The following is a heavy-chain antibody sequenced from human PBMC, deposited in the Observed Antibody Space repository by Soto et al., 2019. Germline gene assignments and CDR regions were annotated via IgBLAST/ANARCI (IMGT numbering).Heavy chain of an antibody. V-gene: IGHV3-23*01. CDR3: AKDLNYDYVWGSYPYPLLH. D-gene: IGHD3-16*01. CDR2: ISGSGGST. CDR1: GFTFSSDW. Sequence: PGGSLRPSCAASGFTFSSDWMHWVRQAPGKGLEWVSAISGSGGSTYYADSVKGRFTISRDNSKNTLYLQMNSLRAEDTAVYYCAKDLNYDYVWGSYPYPLLHWGQGTLVTVSS. J-gene: IGHJ4*02.